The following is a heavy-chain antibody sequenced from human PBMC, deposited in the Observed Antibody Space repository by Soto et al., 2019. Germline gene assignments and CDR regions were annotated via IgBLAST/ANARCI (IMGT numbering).Heavy chain of an antibody. V-gene: IGHV3-7*03. J-gene: IGHJ4*02. Sequence: GGSLRLSCAASGFTFGSYWMSWVRQAPGKGPEWLATIKWDASEKKYVDSVKGRFTTSRDNSKNTLYLQMNSLRAEDTAVYYCAKTTTGNSGYWGQGTLVTVSS. D-gene: IGHD1-1*01. CDR3: AKTTTGNSGY. CDR2: IKWDASEK. CDR1: GFTFGSYW.